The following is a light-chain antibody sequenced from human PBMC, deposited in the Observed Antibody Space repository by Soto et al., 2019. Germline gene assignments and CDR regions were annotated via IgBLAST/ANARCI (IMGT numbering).Light chain of an antibody. CDR1: QSVSVN. CDR2: GAS. Sequence: EIVMTQSPATLSGSPGERATLSCRTSQSVSVNLAWYQQKPGQAPRLLIYGASITATGIPARFSGSGSGTEFSLTISSLQSEDFAVYYCHQYNNWPSSFGPGTKAQIK. V-gene: IGKV3-15*01. CDR3: HQYNNWPSS. J-gene: IGKJ3*01.